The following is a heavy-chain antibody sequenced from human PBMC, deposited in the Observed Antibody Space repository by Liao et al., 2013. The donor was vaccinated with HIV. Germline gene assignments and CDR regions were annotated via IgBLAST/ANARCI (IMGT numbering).Heavy chain of an antibody. D-gene: IGHD6-6*01. Sequence: QVQLQQWGAGLLKPSETLSLTCAVYGNSFTSYSWSWIRQSPGKGLEWIGENVHGGDGNYNPSLKSRVFIVVDTSKNQFSLKLSSVTAADTAVYYCARARSSSPFFWYFDLWGRGTLVTVSS. CDR2: NVHGGDG. V-gene: IGHV4-34*12. CDR3: ARARSSSPFFWYFDL. CDR1: GNSFTSYS. J-gene: IGHJ2*01.